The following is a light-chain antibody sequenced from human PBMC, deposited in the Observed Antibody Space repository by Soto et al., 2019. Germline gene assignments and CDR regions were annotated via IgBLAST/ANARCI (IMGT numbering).Light chain of an antibody. V-gene: IGKV3-20*01. CDR3: QQYGTSPWT. CDR2: GAS. CDR1: QSVSSY. Sequence: EIVLTQSPATLSLSPGERATLSCRASQSVSSYLAWYQQKPGQSPRFLIFGASYRATGLPDRFSGSGSGTDFTLTISRLEPEDFAVYYCQQYGTSPWTFGQGSKVDIK. J-gene: IGKJ1*01.